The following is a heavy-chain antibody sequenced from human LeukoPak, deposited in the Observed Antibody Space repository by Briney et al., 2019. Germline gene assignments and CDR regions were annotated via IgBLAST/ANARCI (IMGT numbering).Heavy chain of an antibody. CDR3: ASKVVRGDRFDP. V-gene: IGHV4-39*07. J-gene: IGHJ5*02. CDR1: GGSISSSSYY. CDR2: IYYSGST. Sequence: SETLSLTCTVSGGSISSSSYYWGWIRQPPGKGLEWIGSIYYSGSTYYNPSLKSRVTISVDTSKNQFSLKLSSVTAADTAVYYCASKVVRGDRFDPWGQGTLVTVSS. D-gene: IGHD3-10*01.